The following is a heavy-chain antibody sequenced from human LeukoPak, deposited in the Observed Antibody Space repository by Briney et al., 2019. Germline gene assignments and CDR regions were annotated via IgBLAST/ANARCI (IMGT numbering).Heavy chain of an antibody. V-gene: IGHV3-30-3*01. J-gene: IGHJ5*02. CDR1: GFTFSSYA. D-gene: IGHD2-2*01. CDR2: ISYDGSNK. CDR3: AAQYCSSTSCYGFDP. Sequence: PGGSLRLSCAASGFTFSSYAMHWVRQAPGKGLEWVAVISYDGSNKYYADSVKGRFTISRDNSKNTLYLQMNSLRSEDTAVYYCAAQYCSSTSCYGFDPWGQGTLVTVSS.